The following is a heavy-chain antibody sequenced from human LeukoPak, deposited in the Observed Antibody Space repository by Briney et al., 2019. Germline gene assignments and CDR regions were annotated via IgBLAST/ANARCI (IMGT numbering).Heavy chain of an antibody. V-gene: IGHV4-61*02. CDR2: IYTSGST. J-gene: IGHJ6*03. D-gene: IGHD2-2*01. CDR1: GGSISSSSYY. Sequence: SETLSLTCTVSGGSISSSSYYWSWIRQPAGKGLEWIGRIYTSGSTNYNPSLKSRVTISVDTSKNQFSLKLSSVTAADTAVYDCAREREEYCSRASCYAFYYYYMDVWGKGTTVTVSS. CDR3: AREREEYCSRASCYAFYYYYMDV.